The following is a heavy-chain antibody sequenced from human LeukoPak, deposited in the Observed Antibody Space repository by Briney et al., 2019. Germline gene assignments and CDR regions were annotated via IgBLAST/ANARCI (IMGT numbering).Heavy chain of an antibody. CDR3: ARGYSSGWYIFDI. J-gene: IGHJ3*02. CDR2: IKQDGSEN. Sequence: GGSLRLSCVASGFTFSSYWMSWVRQAPGKGLEWVANIKQDGSENFYVDSVKGRFTISRDNAKNSLYLQMNSLRAEDTAVYYCARGYSSGWYIFDIWGQGTMVTVSS. V-gene: IGHV3-7*01. D-gene: IGHD6-19*01. CDR1: GFTFSSYW.